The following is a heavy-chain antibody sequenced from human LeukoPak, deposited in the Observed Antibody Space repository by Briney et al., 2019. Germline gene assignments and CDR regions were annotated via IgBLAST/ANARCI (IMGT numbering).Heavy chain of an antibody. CDR3: ARDDYGGLDY. CDR1: GFTFSTYW. D-gene: IGHD4/OR15-4a*01. V-gene: IGHV3-7*01. CDR2: IKQDGSEQ. Sequence: PGGSLRLSCAASGFTFSTASGFTFSTYWMSWVRQAPGKGLEWVANIKQDGSEQYYVDSVKGRFTISRDNAKNSLYLQMNSLRAEDTAVYYCARDDYGGLDYWGQGTLVTVSS. J-gene: IGHJ4*02.